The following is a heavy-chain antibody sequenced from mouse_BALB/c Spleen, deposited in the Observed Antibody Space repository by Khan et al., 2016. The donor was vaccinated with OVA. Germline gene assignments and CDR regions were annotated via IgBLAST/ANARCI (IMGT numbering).Heavy chain of an antibody. D-gene: IGHD6-2*01. CDR3: ARFSAYWYSDV. CDR2: INTYTGAP. Sequence: QIQLVQSGPELKKPGETVKISCKASGYTFTNYGMNWVKQAPGKGLKWMGWINTYTGAPTYADDFKGRFVFYLETSTSTAYLQISNLKNEDMTKYFCARFSAYWYSDVWGEGTTVTVSS. CDR1: GYTFTNYG. J-gene: IGHJ1*01. V-gene: IGHV9-1*02.